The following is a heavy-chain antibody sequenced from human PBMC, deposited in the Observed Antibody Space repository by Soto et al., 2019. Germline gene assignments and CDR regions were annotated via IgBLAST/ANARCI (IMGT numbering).Heavy chain of an antibody. Sequence: QVHLQQSGPVLVKPSQTLSLTCAISGDIVSSNTAAWNWIRQSPSRGLEWLGRTYYRSKWYNDYEVSVKSRITINPDTYKNQFSLQLNSVTPEDTAVYYCSRGGNARPYCFDFWGQGTLVTVSS. CDR2: TYYRSKWYN. V-gene: IGHV6-1*01. D-gene: IGHD6-25*01. CDR3: SRGGNARPYCFDF. J-gene: IGHJ4*02. CDR1: GDIVSSNTAA.